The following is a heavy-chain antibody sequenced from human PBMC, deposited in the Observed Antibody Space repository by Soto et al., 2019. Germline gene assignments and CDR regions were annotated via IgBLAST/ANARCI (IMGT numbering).Heavy chain of an antibody. J-gene: IGHJ4*02. Sequence: QVQLQQWGAGLLKPSETLSLTCAVYGGSFSGYYWSWIRQPPGKGLEGIGEINHSGSTNYNPSLKSRVTISVDTSKNQFSLKLSSVTAADTAVYYCARGDLYCSGGSCYFRRYFDYWGQGTLVTVSS. CDR2: INHSGST. CDR1: GGSFSGYY. CDR3: ARGDLYCSGGSCYFRRYFDY. V-gene: IGHV4-34*01. D-gene: IGHD2-15*01.